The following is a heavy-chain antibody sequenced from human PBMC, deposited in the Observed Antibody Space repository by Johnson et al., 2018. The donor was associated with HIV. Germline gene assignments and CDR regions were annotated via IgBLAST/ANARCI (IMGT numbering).Heavy chain of an antibody. J-gene: IGHJ3*02. D-gene: IGHD3-16*01. CDR3: ATGFGPAFEM. V-gene: IGHV3-7*03. CDR1: GFTFGDYA. Sequence: EVQLVESGGGLVQPGRSLRLSCTASGFTFGDYALNWFRQAPGKGLEWVANINQDGREKYDVDSVKGRFTISRDNAKNSTYLQMNSLKTEDTAVYYCATGFGPAFEMWGQGTMVTVSS. CDR2: INQDGREK.